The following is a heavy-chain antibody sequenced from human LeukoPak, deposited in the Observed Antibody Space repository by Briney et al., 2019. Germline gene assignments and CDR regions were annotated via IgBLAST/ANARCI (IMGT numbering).Heavy chain of an antibody. V-gene: IGHV4-34*01. D-gene: IGHD6-13*01. Sequence: PSETLSLTCAVYGGSFSGYYWSWIRQPPGKGLEWIGEINHSGSTNYNPSLKSRVTISVDTSKNQFSLKLSSVTAADTAVYYCARLLGYSSSWYTGDFDYWGQGTLVTVSS. CDR2: INHSGST. CDR3: ARLLGYSSSWYTGDFDY. CDR1: GGSFSGYY. J-gene: IGHJ4*02.